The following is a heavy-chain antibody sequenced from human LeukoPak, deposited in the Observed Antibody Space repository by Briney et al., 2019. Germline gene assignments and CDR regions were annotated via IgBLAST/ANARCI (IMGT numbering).Heavy chain of an antibody. V-gene: IGHV1-3*01. CDR3: ARAHTGYSSGWSPGY. J-gene: IGHJ4*02. Sequence: ASVKVSCKASGYTFTSYAMHWVRQAPGQRLEWMGWINAGNGNTKYSQKFQGRVTITRDTSASTAYMELSSLRSEDTAVYYCARAHTGYSSGWSPGYWGQGTLVTVSS. CDR2: INAGNGNT. D-gene: IGHD6-19*01. CDR1: GYTFTSYA.